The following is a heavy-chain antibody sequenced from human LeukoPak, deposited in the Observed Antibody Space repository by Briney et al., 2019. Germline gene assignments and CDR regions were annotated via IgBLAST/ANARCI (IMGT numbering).Heavy chain of an antibody. CDR1: GFTVSSNY. D-gene: IGHD4-17*01. J-gene: IGHJ3*02. CDR3: ARLKDYAYAFDI. Sequence: GGSLRLYCAASGFTVSSNYMRWVGQAPGKGRVGVSVIYSGGSTYYADSVKGRFNISRDNFKNTLYLQMNSLRAEDTAVYYCARLKDYAYAFDIWGQGTMVTVSS. CDR2: IYSGGST. V-gene: IGHV3-53*01.